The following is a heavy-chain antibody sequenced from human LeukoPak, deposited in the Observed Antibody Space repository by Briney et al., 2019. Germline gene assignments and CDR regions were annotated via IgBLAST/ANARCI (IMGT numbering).Heavy chain of an antibody. Sequence: GASVKLSCKASGYTFTSYVIHWVRQAPGQRPEWMGWISAGNGNTKYSQKFQGRVTITRDTSASTAYMELSSLRSEDTAVYYCARDFSSSWYVFGYWGQGILVTVSS. J-gene: IGHJ4*02. D-gene: IGHD6-13*01. CDR1: GYTFTSYV. V-gene: IGHV1-3*01. CDR2: ISAGNGNT. CDR3: ARDFSSSWYVFGY.